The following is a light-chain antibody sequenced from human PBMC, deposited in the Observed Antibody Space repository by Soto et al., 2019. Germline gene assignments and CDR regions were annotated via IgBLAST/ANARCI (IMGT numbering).Light chain of an antibody. CDR2: EVN. J-gene: IGLJ2*01. V-gene: IGLV2-23*02. CDR3: CSYGGDRI. Sequence: QSVLTQPASVSGSPGQSIAISCTGTSSNVGGYNFVSWYQQHPGEAPKLLIYEVNKRPSGVSNRFSGSKSDNTASLTISGLQAEDEADYYCCSYGGDRIFGGGTKLTVL. CDR1: SSNVGGYNF.